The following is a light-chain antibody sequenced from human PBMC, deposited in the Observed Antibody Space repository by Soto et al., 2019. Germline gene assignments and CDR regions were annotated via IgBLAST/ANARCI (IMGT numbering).Light chain of an antibody. CDR2: DTS. CDR1: QSVSSS. Sequence: EIVLTQSPATLSLSPEERATLSCRASQSVSSSLAWYQQKPGQSPRLLIYDTSNRATGIPARFSGSGSGTDFTLTISSLEPEDFAVYYCQQRSNWPPWTFGQGTKVEIK. CDR3: QQRSNWPPWT. V-gene: IGKV3-11*01. J-gene: IGKJ1*01.